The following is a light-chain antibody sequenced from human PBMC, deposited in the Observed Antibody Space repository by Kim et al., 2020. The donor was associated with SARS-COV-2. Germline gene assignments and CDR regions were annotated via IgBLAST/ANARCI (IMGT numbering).Light chain of an antibody. CDR3: HHRSDWPLT. Sequence: EIVLTQSAATLSLSPGERATLSCRASQSITTYLAWYQQKPGQAPRLLIYDASNRATGIPARFSGSGSGTDFTLTISSLEREDFAVYYCHHRSDWPLTFGGGTRVDIK. CDR1: QSITTY. J-gene: IGKJ4*01. CDR2: DAS. V-gene: IGKV3-11*01.